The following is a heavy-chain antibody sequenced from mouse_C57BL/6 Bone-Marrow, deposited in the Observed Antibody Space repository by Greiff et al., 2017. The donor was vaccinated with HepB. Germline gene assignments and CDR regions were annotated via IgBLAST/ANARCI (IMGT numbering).Heavy chain of an antibody. Sequence: VKLVESGAELVKPGASVKMSCKASGYTFTTYPIEWMKQNHGKSLEWIGNFHPYNDDTKYNEKFKGKATLTVEKSSSTVYLELSRLTSYDSAVYYCARTNSLRYFDVWGTGTTVTVSS. CDR1: GYTFTTYP. V-gene: IGHV1-47*01. CDR3: ARTNSLRYFDV. J-gene: IGHJ1*03. D-gene: IGHD6-1*01. CDR2: FHPYNDDT.